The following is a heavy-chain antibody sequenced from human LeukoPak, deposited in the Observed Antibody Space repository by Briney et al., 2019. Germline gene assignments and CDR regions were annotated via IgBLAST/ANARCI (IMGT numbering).Heavy chain of an antibody. Sequence: ASVKVSCKASGYTFTSYGISWVRQAPGQGLEWMGWISAYNGNTNYAQKLQGRVTMTTDTSTSTAYMELRSLRSDDTAVYYCARVSVVVVAASYYYYYGMDVWGQGTTVTVSS. D-gene: IGHD2-15*01. V-gene: IGHV1-18*01. CDR3: ARVSVVVVAASYYYYYGMDV. CDR1: GYTFTSYG. J-gene: IGHJ6*02. CDR2: ISAYNGNT.